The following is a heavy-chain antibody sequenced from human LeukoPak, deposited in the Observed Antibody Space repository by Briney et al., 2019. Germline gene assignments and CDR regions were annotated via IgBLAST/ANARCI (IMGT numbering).Heavy chain of an antibody. CDR3: ARGGIVLMVYAPYFDY. J-gene: IGHJ4*02. V-gene: IGHV5-51*01. CDR1: GYSFTSYW. CDR2: IYPGDSDT. Sequence: KRGESLKISCKGSGYSFTSYWIGWVRQMPGKGLEWMGIIYPGDSDTRYSPSFQGQVTISADKSISTAYLQWSSLKASDTAMYYCARGGIVLMVYAPYFDYWGQGTPVTVSS. D-gene: IGHD2-8*01.